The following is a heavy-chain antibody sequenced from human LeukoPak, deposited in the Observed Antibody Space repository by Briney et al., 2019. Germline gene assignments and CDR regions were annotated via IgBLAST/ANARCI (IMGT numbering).Heavy chain of an antibody. V-gene: IGHV1-8*01. Sequence: ASVKVSCKASGYTFTSYDINWVRPATGQGLEWMGWMNPNSGNTGYAQKFQGRVTMTRNTSISTAYMELSSLRSEDTAVYYCARGGYFYDSSGYYEGYYYYYGMDVWGQGTTVTVSS. CDR1: GYTFTSYD. D-gene: IGHD3-22*01. CDR2: MNPNSGNT. J-gene: IGHJ6*02. CDR3: ARGGYFYDSSGYYEGYYYYYGMDV.